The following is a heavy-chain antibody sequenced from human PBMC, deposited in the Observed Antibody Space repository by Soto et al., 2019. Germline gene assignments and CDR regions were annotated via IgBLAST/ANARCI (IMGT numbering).Heavy chain of an antibody. Sequence: QVQLVQSGAEVKKPGASVKVSCKASGYTFTSYTISWVREAPGQGLEWMGWINIYNGNTNYPQKVQGRATMTADTAASTAFMELRSLRSDDTAVYDCARDLDYYGLDVWGQGTTVIVSS. V-gene: IGHV1-18*01. CDR2: INIYNGNT. CDR3: ARDLDYYGLDV. J-gene: IGHJ6*02. CDR1: GYTFTSYT.